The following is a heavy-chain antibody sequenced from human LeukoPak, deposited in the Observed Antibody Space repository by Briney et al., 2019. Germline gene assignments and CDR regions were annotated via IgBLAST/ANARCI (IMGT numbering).Heavy chain of an antibody. CDR3: AKGFYNDGIFDY. J-gene: IGHJ4*02. V-gene: IGHV3-7*01. CDR1: GFSFSSSW. D-gene: IGHD1-1*01. CDR2: INGDGSVN. Sequence: GESLRLSCAGSGFSFSSSWMYWVRQAPGKGLEWVANINGDGSVNHYVDSVRGRFTISRDNAKNSLYLQMNSLRAEDTAVFYCAKGFYNDGIFDYWGQGTLVTVSS.